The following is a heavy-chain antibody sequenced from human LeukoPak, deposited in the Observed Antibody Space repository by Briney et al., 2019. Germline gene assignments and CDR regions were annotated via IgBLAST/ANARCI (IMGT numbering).Heavy chain of an antibody. J-gene: IGHJ5*02. CDR1: GFTFSNYA. V-gene: IGHV3-23*01. D-gene: IGHD3-22*01. Sequence: GGSLRLSCAASGFTFSNYAMSWVRQAPGKGLEWVSSITGSGGNTYYVDSVKGRFTISRDNSKNTLFLQMNSLGAEDTAVYHCASHDTSGYYLYQCLSTWGQGTLVTVSS. CDR2: ITGSGGNT. CDR3: ASHDTSGYYLYQCLST.